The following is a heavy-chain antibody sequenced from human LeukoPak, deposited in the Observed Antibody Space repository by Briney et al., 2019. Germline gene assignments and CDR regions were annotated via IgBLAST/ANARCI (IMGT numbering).Heavy chain of an antibody. J-gene: IGHJ4*02. D-gene: IGHD1-26*01. V-gene: IGHV3-21*04. Sequence: AGGSLRLSCAASGFTFSSYSMTWVRQAPGKGLEWVSAISGSRGSTYYTDSVKGRFTISRDNAKNSLYLQMNSLRAEDTALYYCASGGIYYGAAFDFWGQGSLVTVSA. CDR3: ASGGIYYGAAFDF. CDR1: GFTFSSYS. CDR2: ISGSRGST.